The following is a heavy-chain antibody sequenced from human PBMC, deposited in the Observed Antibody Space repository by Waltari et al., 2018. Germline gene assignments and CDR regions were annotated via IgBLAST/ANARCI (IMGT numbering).Heavy chain of an antibody. D-gene: IGHD5-12*01. CDR1: GSSSSAPH. V-gene: IGHV1-2*04. J-gene: IGHJ6*02. CDR3: ARGGYSYGYGMDV. Sequence: QVQLVQSGAEVKNLGASVRVSCQASGSSSSAPHMHGVRQAPGQGLEWVGWISPNNGDTNYAQRFQGWVTMTSDSSISTAYMKLNRLRSDDTAVYYCARGGYSYGYGMDVWGQGTTVIVSS. CDR2: ISPNNGDT.